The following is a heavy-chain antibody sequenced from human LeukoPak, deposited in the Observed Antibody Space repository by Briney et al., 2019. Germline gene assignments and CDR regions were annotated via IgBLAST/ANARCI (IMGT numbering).Heavy chain of an antibody. CDR2: VSHDGSNK. V-gene: IGHV3-30-3*01. CDR3: ARGRDYGNS. CDR1: GFAFSSHT. Sequence: GRSLRLSCAASGFAFSSHTMNWARQAPGKGLEWVAVVSHDGSNKYYADSVKGRFTISRDNYKSTLYLQMNNLRTDDTAVYFCARGRDYGNSRGQGTQVTVSS. J-gene: IGHJ5*01. D-gene: IGHD4-17*01.